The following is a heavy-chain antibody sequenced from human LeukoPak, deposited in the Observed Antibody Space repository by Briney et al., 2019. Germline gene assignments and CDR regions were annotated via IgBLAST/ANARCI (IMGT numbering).Heavy chain of an antibody. CDR1: GGSFSGYY. V-gene: IGHV4-34*01. CDR2: INHSGST. CDR3: ARRGLLGNIVVVPAARGVLAH. J-gene: IGHJ4*02. Sequence: SETLSLTCAVYGGSFSGYYWSWIRQPPGKGLEWIGEINHSGSTNYNPSLKSRVTISVDTSKNQFSLKLSSVTAADTAVYYCARRGLLGNIVVVPAARGVLAHWGQGTLVTVSS. D-gene: IGHD2-2*01.